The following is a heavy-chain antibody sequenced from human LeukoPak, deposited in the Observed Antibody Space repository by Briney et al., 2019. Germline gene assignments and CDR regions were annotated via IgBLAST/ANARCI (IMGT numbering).Heavy chain of an antibody. CDR3: ARVFTYYYDSSGYYYDY. CDR2: IIPILGMA. V-gene: IGHV1-69*04. J-gene: IGHJ4*02. CDR1: GGTFSSYA. Sequence: ASVKVSCKASGGTFSSYAISWVRQAPGQGLEWMGRIIPILGMANYAQKFKGRVTITADKSTSTAYMELSSLRSEDTAVYYCARVFTYYYDSSGYYYDYWGQGTLVTVSS. D-gene: IGHD3-22*01.